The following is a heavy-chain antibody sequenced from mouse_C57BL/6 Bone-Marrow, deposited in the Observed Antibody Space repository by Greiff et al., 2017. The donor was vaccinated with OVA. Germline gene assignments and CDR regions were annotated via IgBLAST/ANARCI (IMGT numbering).Heavy chain of an antibody. CDR1: GYTFTDYE. J-gene: IGHJ1*03. V-gene: IGHV1-15*01. CDR2: IDPETGGT. D-gene: IGHD1-1*01. CDR3: TKGSSSSCFDV. Sequence: VKLQESGAELVRPGASVTLSCKASGYTFTDYEMHWVKQTPVHGLEWIGAIDPETGGTAYNQKFKGKAILTADKSSSTAYMELRSLTSEDSAVYYCTKGSSSSCFDVWGTGTTVTVSS.